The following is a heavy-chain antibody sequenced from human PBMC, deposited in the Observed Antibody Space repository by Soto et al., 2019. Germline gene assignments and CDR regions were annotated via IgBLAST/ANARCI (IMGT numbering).Heavy chain of an antibody. CDR3: AKGDDFGSGFDP. Sequence: PGGSLRLSCAASGFTFHYYDMSWVRQAPGKGLEWVSTISGSGARTYYADSVKGRFTISRDNSKNTLSLQMISLRAEDTAVYYCAKGDDFGSGFDPWGQGTLVTVSS. D-gene: IGHD3-10*01. CDR1: GFTFHYYD. V-gene: IGHV3-23*01. J-gene: IGHJ5*02. CDR2: ISGSGART.